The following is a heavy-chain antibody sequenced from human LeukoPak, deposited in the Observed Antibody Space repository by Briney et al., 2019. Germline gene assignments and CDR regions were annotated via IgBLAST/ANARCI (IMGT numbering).Heavy chain of an antibody. CDR3: ARSDGYFQH. CDR2: IYYSGST. V-gene: IGHV4-59*01. J-gene: IGHJ1*01. Sequence: SETLSLTCTVSGGSISSYYWSWIRQPPGKGLEWIGYIYYSGSTNYNPSLKSRVTISVDTSKNQFSVNLSSVTAADTAVYYCARSDGYFQHWGQGTLVTVSS. CDR1: GGSISSYY. D-gene: IGHD2-21*02.